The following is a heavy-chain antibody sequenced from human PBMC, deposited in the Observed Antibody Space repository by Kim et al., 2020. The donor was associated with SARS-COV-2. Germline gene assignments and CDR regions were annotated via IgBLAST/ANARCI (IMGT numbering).Heavy chain of an antibody. J-gene: IGHJ6*02. Sequence: NYAQKVQGRVTMTRETSISTAYMELSRLRSDDTVVYYCARGVLEDYYGMDVWGQGTTVTVSS. D-gene: IGHD3-16*01. V-gene: IGHV1-2*05. CDR3: ARGVLEDYYGMDV.